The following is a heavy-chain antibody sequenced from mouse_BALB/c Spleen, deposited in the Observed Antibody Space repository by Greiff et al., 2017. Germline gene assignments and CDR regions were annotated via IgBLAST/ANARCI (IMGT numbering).Heavy chain of an antibody. D-gene: IGHD2-14*01. Sequence: EVKLVESGGGLVQPGGSLKLSCAASGFDFSRYWMSWVRQAPGKGLEWIGEINPDSSTINYTPSLKDKFIISRDNAKNTLYLQMSKVRSEDTALYYCAKAYYRYDYWYFDDWGAGTTVTVSS. J-gene: IGHJ1*01. V-gene: IGHV4-1*02. CDR2: INPDSSTI. CDR1: GFDFSRYW. CDR3: AKAYYRYDYWYFDD.